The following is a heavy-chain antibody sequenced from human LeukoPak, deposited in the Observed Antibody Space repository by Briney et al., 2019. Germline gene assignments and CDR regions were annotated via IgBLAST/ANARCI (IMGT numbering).Heavy chain of an antibody. J-gene: IGHJ4*02. Sequence: GGSLRLSCAASGFTFSRYDIHWVRQAAGKGLEWVSGIGSGGDTYYPGSMEGRFTISRENAKNSVYLQISSLGVGDAAVYYCASSYSSSWPVGYWGQGTLVTVSS. CDR2: IGSGGDT. V-gene: IGHV3-13*01. D-gene: IGHD6-13*01. CDR1: GFTFSRYD. CDR3: ASSYSSSWPVGY.